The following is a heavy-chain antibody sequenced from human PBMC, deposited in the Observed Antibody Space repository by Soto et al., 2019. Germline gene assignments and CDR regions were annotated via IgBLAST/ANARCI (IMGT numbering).Heavy chain of an antibody. CDR1: GGTFRNQV. CDR3: ARDLEFRDGNISHLDY. D-gene: IGHD3-10*01. V-gene: IGHV1-69*13. J-gene: IGHJ4*02. CDR2: IIPIIGTP. Sequence: GASVKVSCKASGGTFRNQVFNWVRQAPGQGLEWMGGIIPIIGTPNYAQKFQGRVTITADASTSTVYLEVSSLRSQDTAVYYCARDLEFRDGNISHLDYWGQGTLVTVSS.